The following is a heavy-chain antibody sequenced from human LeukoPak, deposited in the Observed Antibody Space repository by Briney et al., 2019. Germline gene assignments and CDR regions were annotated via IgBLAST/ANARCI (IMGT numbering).Heavy chain of an antibody. Sequence: SETLSLTCAVYGGSFSGYYWSWIRQPPGKGLEWIGEINHSGSTNYSPSLKSRVTISVDTSKNQFSLKLSSVTAADTAVYYCARRPTYYYDSSGYYYASFDYWGQGTLVTVSS. J-gene: IGHJ4*02. CDR3: ARRPTYYYDSSGYYYASFDY. CDR2: INHSGST. CDR1: GGSFSGYY. D-gene: IGHD3-22*01. V-gene: IGHV4-34*01.